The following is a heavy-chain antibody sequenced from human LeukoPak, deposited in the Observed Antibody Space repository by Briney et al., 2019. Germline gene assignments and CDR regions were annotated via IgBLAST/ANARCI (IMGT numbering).Heavy chain of an antibody. CDR1: GYTFTSYG. V-gene: IGHV1-18*01. Sequence: ASVKVSCKASGYTFTSYGISWVRQAPGQGLEWMGWNSAYNGNTNYAQKLQGRVTMTTDTSTSTAYMELRSLRSDDTAVYYCARAHGPHSSGYYSSYYYYMDVWGKGTTVTVSS. CDR2: NSAYNGNT. D-gene: IGHD3-22*01. J-gene: IGHJ6*03. CDR3: ARAHGPHSSGYYSSYYYYMDV.